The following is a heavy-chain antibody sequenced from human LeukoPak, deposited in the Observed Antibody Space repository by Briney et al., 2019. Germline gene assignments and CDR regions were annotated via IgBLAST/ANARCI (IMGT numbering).Heavy chain of an antibody. CDR2: IWYDGSNK. V-gene: IGHV3-33*01. Sequence: PGGSLRLSCAASGFTFSSYGMHWVRQALGKGLEWVAVIWYDGSNKYYADSVKGRFTISRDNSKNTLYLQMNSLRAEDTAVYYCARGRYFDWLFQGFDYWGQGTLVTVSS. CDR1: GFTFSSYG. CDR3: ARGRYFDWLFQGFDY. J-gene: IGHJ4*02. D-gene: IGHD3-9*01.